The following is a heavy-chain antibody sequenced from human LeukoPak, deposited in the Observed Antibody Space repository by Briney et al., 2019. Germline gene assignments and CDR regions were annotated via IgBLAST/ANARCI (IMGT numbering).Heavy chain of an antibody. D-gene: IGHD3-9*01. CDR1: GFTFSSHW. CDR3: ARDGGDYVLRYFEWFGPPTFDY. Sequence: GGSLRLSCAASGFTFSSHWMHWVRQAPGKGLVWVSRINSVGSRTDYADSVKGRFTISRDNAKNSLYLQMNSLRAEDTAVYYCARDGGDYVLRYFEWFGPPTFDYWGQGTLVTVSS. CDR2: INSVGSRT. V-gene: IGHV3-74*01. J-gene: IGHJ4*02.